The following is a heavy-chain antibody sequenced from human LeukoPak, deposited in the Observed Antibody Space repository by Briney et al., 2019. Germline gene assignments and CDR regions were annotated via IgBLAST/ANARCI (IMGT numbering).Heavy chain of an antibody. Sequence: SETLSLACTVSGGSISSGSYYWSWIRQPAGKGLEWIGRIYTSGSTNYNPSLKSRVIISVDTSKNQFSLELSSVTAADTAVYYCAREDRYCSGGSCYSWGQGTLVTVSS. D-gene: IGHD2-15*01. CDR1: GGSISSGSYY. V-gene: IGHV4-61*02. J-gene: IGHJ4*02. CDR2: IYTSGST. CDR3: AREDRYCSGGSCYS.